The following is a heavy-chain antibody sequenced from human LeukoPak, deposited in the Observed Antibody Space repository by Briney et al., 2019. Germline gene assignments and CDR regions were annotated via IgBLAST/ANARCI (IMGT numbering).Heavy chain of an antibody. CDR3: AADVPGPFSSGSMDV. D-gene: IGHD3-22*01. CDR2: INPNSGGT. J-gene: IGHJ6*03. CDR1: GYTFTGYY. V-gene: IGHV1-2*02. Sequence: GASVKVSCKASGYTFTGYYMHWVRQAPGQGLEWMGWINPNSGGTNYAQKFQGRVTMTRDTSISTAYMELSSLRSEDTAVYYCAADVPGPFSSGSMDVWGKGTTVTVSS.